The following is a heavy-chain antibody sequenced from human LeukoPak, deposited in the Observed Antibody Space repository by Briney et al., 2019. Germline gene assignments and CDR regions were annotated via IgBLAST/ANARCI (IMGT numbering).Heavy chain of an antibody. D-gene: IGHD1-26*01. Sequence: SETLSLTCTVSGGSINSYYWSWIRQPPGKGLEWIAYIYYSGSTSYNPSLKSRITISVDTSKNQFSLKLNSVIAADTAMYYCARLFHPALSGNYPFDYWGQGTLVTVSS. CDR1: GGSINSYY. CDR2: IYYSGST. V-gene: IGHV4-59*01. J-gene: IGHJ4*02. CDR3: ARLFHPALSGNYPFDY.